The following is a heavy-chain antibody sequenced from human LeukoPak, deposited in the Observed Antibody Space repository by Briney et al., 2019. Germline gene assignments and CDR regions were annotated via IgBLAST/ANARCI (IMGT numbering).Heavy chain of an antibody. D-gene: IGHD1-26*01. CDR3: ARDGGSHFVD. CDR1: GYTFTDYY. Sequence: ASVKVSCKASGYTFTDYYMHWVRQAPGQGLEWMGWINPNSGATNLAQRFQGRVTMTRDTSISTAYMDLSRLRSDDTAVYYCARDGGSHFVDWGQGTLVTVSS. V-gene: IGHV1-2*02. J-gene: IGHJ4*02. CDR2: INPNSGAT.